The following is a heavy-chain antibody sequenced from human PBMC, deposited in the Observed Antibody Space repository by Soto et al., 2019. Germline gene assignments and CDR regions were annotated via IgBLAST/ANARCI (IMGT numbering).Heavy chain of an antibody. CDR3: ARLEDGYYDSSGYSLVDY. V-gene: IGHV3-30-3*01. CDR1: GFTFSSYA. J-gene: IGHJ4*02. CDR2: ISYDGSNK. Sequence: GGSLRLSCAASGFTFSSYAMHWVRQAPGKGLEWVAVISYDGSNKYYADSVKGRFTISRDNSKNTLYLQMNSLRAEDTAVYYCARLEDGYYDSSGYSLVDYWGQGTLVTVPS. D-gene: IGHD3-22*01.